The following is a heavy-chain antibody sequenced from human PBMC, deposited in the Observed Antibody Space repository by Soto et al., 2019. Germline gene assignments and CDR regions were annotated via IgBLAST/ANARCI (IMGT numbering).Heavy chain of an antibody. CDR2: IIPILGIA. V-gene: IGHV1-69*08. J-gene: IGHJ4*02. CDR1: GGTFSSYT. CDR3: ARDVTLTDY. Sequence: QVQLVQSGAEVKKPGSSVKVSCKASGGTFSSYTISWVRQAPGQGLEWMGRIIPILGIANYAQKFQGRVTITAHKSPSTAYMELSRLRAEDTAVYYCARDVTLTDYWGQGTLVTVSS. D-gene: IGHD2-21*02.